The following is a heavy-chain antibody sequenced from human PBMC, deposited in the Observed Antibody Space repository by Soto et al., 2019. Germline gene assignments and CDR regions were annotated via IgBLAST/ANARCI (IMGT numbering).Heavy chain of an antibody. CDR3: ARDLGYSSSDYYYYYGMDV. J-gene: IGHJ6*02. V-gene: IGHV6-1*01. Sequence: SQTLSLTCAISGDSVSSNSAAWNWIRQSPSRGLEWLGRTYYRSKWYNDYAVSVKSRITINPDTSKNQFSLQLNSVTPEDTAVYYCARDLGYSSSDYYYYYGMDVWGQGTTATVSS. CDR2: TYYRSKWYN. CDR1: GDSVSSNSAA. D-gene: IGHD6-6*01.